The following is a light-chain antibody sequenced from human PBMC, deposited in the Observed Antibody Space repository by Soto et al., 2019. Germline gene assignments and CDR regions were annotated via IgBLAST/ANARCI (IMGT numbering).Light chain of an antibody. CDR3: LQDYNYPIT. J-gene: IGKJ5*01. CDR1: QGIGND. V-gene: IGKV1-6*01. Sequence: AIQMTQSPSSLSTSIGARVTNTCRASQGIGNDLAWYQQKPGKAPKLLIYAASSLQSGVPSRFSGSGSGTDFTLTISSLQPEDFATYYCLQDYNYPITFGQGTRLEIK. CDR2: AAS.